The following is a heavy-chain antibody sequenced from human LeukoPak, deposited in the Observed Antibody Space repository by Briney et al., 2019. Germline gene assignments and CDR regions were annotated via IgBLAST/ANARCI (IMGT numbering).Heavy chain of an antibody. CDR1: GGSISSYY. J-gene: IGHJ4*02. CDR2: IYYSGST. V-gene: IGHV4-59*08. D-gene: IGHD6-13*01. CDR3: ARHAQQLYFDY. Sequence: SETLSLTCAVSGGSISSYYGSWIRQPPEKGLEWIGYIYYSGSTNYNPSLKSRVTISVDTSKNQFSLKLNSVTAADTAVYYCARHAQQLYFDYWGQGTLVTVSS.